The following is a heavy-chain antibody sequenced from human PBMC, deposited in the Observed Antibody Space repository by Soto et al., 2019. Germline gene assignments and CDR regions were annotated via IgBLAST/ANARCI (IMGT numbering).Heavy chain of an antibody. D-gene: IGHD4-4*01. CDR2: ISSRGHTT. V-gene: IGHV3-48*03. CDR1: GFTFTFESYE. Sequence: PGGSLRLSCEASGFTFTFESYEMNWVRQAPGKGLEWVAYISSRGHTTYYADSVKGRFTISRDNAKNLLFLEMNTLRAEDTAVYYCASPRTYDLESNYVIGRYYYYYGMDVWGQGTTVTV. J-gene: IGHJ6*02. CDR3: ASPRTYDLESNYVIGRYYYYYGMDV.